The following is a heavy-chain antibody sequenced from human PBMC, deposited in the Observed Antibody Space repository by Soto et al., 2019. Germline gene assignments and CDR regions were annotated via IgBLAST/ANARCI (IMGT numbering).Heavy chain of an antibody. CDR3: ARGYCSGGSCYSVDY. J-gene: IGHJ4*02. V-gene: IGHV1-3*01. D-gene: IGHD2-15*01. CDR2: INAGNGNT. CDR1: GYTFGNYA. Sequence: QVPLVQSGAEVKKPGASVKVSCKASGYTFGNYAMHWVRQAPGQRPEWMGWINAGNGNTKYSQKFQGRVTITTVTSASTAYMELSSLRSEDTAVYYCARGYCSGGSCYSVDYWGQGILVTVSS.